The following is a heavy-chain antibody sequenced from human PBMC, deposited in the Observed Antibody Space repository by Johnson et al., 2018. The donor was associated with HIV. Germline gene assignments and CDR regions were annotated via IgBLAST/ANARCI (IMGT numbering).Heavy chain of an antibody. D-gene: IGHD4-17*01. V-gene: IGHV3-21*04. J-gene: IGHJ3*02. CDR1: GFTFSSYG. CDR2: ISGSGDNT. Sequence: EVQLVESGGGVVQPGGSLRLSCAASGFTFSSYGMHWVRQAPGKGLEWVSTISGSGDNTYYADSMKGRFTISRDNANNSLYLQMNSLRAEDTALYYCARESSPWGGDYAGYGLDIWGQGTRVAVSS. CDR3: ARESSPWGGDYAGYGLDI.